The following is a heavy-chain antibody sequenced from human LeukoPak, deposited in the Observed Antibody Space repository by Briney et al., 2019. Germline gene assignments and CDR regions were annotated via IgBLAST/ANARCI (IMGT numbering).Heavy chain of an antibody. CDR2: VYTDDST. V-gene: IGHV3-66*01. D-gene: IGHD2-2*01. Sequence: GGSPRLSCATSAFTVSSNFMSWVRQAPGKALEWVSIVYTDDSTYYADSVKGRFTISRDNSKNTVYLHMNSLRADDTAVYFCARALPEASHTSFDYWGQGTLVTVSS. J-gene: IGHJ4*02. CDR3: ARALPEASHTSFDY. CDR1: AFTVSSNF.